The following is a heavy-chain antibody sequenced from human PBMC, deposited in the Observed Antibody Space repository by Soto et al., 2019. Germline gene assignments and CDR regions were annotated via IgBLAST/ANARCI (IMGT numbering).Heavy chain of an antibody. CDR1: GFTFSSYG. Sequence: GGSLRLSCAASGFTFSSYGMHWVRQAPGKGLEWVAVISYDGSNKYYADSVKGRFTISRDNSKNTLYLQMNSLRAEDTAVYYCAKDRRGNTDYFDNWGHGTLVTVSS. J-gene: IGHJ4*01. D-gene: IGHD3-10*01. CDR2: ISYDGSNK. V-gene: IGHV3-30*18. CDR3: AKDRRGNTDYFDN.